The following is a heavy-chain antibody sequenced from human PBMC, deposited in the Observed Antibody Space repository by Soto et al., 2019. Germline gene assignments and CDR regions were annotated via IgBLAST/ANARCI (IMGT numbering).Heavy chain of an antibody. Sequence: PKLVNPTQTLTLTCTLSAFSLSTGGVGVGWIRQPPGKALEWLALIYWDDDKRYSPSLRSRLTITKDTSKNQVVLTMTNMDPVDTATYYCIQSRCGGDCLQSYASYYYYGMDVWGQGTTLTVSS. V-gene: IGHV2-5*02. CDR3: IQSRCGGDCLQSYASYYYYGMDV. D-gene: IGHD2-21*02. CDR1: AFSLSTGGVG. CDR2: IYWDDDK. J-gene: IGHJ6*02.